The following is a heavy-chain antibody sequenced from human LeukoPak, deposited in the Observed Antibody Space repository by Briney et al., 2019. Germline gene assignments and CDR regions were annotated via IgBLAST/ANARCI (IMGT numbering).Heavy chain of an antibody. CDR2: ISHSGGST. V-gene: IGHV3-23*01. CDR1: GFTFSSYA. CDR3: AKDQRSIAVAGYFDY. Sequence: GGSLRLSCAASGFTFSSYAMSWVRQAPGKGLEWVSSISHSGGSTYYADSVKGRFTISRDNSKNTLYLQMNSLRAEDTAVYHCAKDQRSIAVAGYFDYWGQGTLVTVSS. D-gene: IGHD6-19*01. J-gene: IGHJ4*02.